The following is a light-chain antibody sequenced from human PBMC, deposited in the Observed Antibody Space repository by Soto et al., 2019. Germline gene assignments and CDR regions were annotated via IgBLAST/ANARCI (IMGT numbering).Light chain of an antibody. CDR1: SSDVGSYKF. V-gene: IGLV2-23*01. CDR3: CSYAGSSTFV. CDR2: EGS. J-gene: IGLJ2*01. Sequence: QSALTQPASVSGSPGQSITISCTGTSSDVGSYKFVSWYQQYPGKAPKLMIYEGSKRPSGVSNRFSGSKSGNTASLTISGLRAEDEADYYCCSYAGSSTFVFGGGTKLTVL.